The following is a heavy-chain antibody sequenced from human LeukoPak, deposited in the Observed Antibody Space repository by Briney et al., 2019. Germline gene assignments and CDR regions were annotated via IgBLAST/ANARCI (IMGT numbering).Heavy chain of an antibody. D-gene: IGHD5-12*01. Sequence: PGGSLRLSCAASGFTFSSYWMHWVRQAPGKGLVWVSRINTDGSSTSYADSVKGRFTISRDNAKNTLYLQMNSLRAEDTAVYYCAKGDQRGYSGYSGYFDYWGQGTLVTVSS. J-gene: IGHJ4*02. CDR3: AKGDQRGYSGYSGYFDY. CDR1: GFTFSSYW. CDR2: INTDGSST. V-gene: IGHV3-74*01.